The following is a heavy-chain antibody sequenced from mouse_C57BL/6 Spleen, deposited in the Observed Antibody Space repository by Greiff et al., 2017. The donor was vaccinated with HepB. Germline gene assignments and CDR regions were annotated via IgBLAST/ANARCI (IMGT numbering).Heavy chain of an antibody. CDR1: GYTFTSYW. V-gene: IGHV1-55*01. D-gene: IGHD2-4*01. J-gene: IGHJ2*01. CDR2: IYPGSGST. CDR3: ARIYYDYDDYFDD. Sequence: VQLQQPGAELVKPGASVKMSCKASGYTFTSYWITWVKQRPGQGLEWIGDIYPGSGSTNYNEKFKSKATLTVDTSSSTAYMQLSSLTSEDSAVYYCARIYYDYDDYFDDWGQGTTRTVSS.